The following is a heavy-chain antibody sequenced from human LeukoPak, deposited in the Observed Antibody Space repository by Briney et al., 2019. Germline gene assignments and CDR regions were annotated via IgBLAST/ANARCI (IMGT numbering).Heavy chain of an antibody. CDR2: IYYTGKN. Sequence: SETLSLTCAVSGGSINSHYWGWIRPPPGKGLQWIGDIYYTGKNNYNPSLKSRVTISLDTSKDHLSLNLTSVVAADTAIYYCVRRDTGWNYFDYWGQGILVTVSS. D-gene: IGHD6-19*01. CDR3: VRRDTGWNYFDY. J-gene: IGHJ4*02. V-gene: IGHV4-59*08. CDR1: GGSINSHY.